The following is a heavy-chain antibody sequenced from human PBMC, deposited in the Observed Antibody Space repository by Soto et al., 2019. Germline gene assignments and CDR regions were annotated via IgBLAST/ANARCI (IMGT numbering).Heavy chain of an antibody. Sequence: TLSLTCAVYGGSFSGYYWSWIRQPPGKGLEWIGEIYYSGSTHYNPSLKSRVTVSVDTSKNQFSLKLTSVTAADTAVYFCVSHRNYIVVSGSFFDYWSQGTLVTVSS. D-gene: IGHD6-19*01. CDR2: IYYSGST. J-gene: IGHJ4*02. CDR3: VSHRNYIVVSGSFFDY. CDR1: GGSFSGYY. V-gene: IGHV4-34*01.